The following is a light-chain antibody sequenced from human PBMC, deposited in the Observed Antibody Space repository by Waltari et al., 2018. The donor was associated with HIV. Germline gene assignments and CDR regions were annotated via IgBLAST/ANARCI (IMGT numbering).Light chain of an antibody. Sequence: EIVLTQSPATLSLSPGERATLSCGASQSVTSNYLAWYQQRPGLAPRLLIYDTSSRATGIPDRFSGSGSGTDFTLTISRLEPEDFAVYYCHRHGFSFRTFGQGTKVEI. CDR3: HRHGFSFRT. J-gene: IGKJ1*01. V-gene: IGKV3D-20*01. CDR2: DTS. CDR1: QSVTSNY.